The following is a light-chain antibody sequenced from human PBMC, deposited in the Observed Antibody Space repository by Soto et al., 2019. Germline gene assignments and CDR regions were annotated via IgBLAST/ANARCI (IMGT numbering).Light chain of an antibody. J-gene: IGLJ3*02. CDR1: SSDVGSDYL. CDR2: EGT. V-gene: IGLV2-23*01. CDR3: CSYGDFRTSWV. Sequence: QSALTQPASVSGSPGQSITISCTGTSSDVGSDYLVSWYQQHPGTAPKLIIYEGTKRPAGVSDRFSGSRSGNTASLTISGLQTEYDGHYFCCSYGDFRTSWVVGGGTKVTV.